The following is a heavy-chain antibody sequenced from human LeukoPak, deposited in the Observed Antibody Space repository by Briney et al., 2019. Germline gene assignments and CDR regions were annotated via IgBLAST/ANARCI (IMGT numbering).Heavy chain of an antibody. J-gene: IGHJ3*02. CDR3: ARDLDTYVVLTAYDTFDI. Sequence: PGGSLRLSCEGSGFTFSNYWMTWVRQAPEKGLEWVANIKPSGSEKHYADSVEGRFTISRDNAKNSLYLQMNSLRAEDTAVYYCARDLDTYVVLTAYDTFDIWDQGTMVTVSS. V-gene: IGHV3-7*01. CDR2: IKPSGSEK. D-gene: IGHD2-21*02. CDR1: GFTFSNYW.